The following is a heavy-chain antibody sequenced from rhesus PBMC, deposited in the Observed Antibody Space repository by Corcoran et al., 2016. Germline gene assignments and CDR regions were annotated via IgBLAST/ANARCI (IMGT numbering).Heavy chain of an antibody. J-gene: IGHJ4*01. CDR3: VKHPTATATFDY. Sequence: QVQLQESGPGLMKPSETLSLTCAVSGAPISSSWWSWIRQAPGGGLEWIGQINGNSAYTDYNHSLGGRVTLSKDASKSRFSLELNSLTAADTALYWCVKHPTATATFDYWGQGIQVTVSS. CDR1: GAPISSSW. V-gene: IGHV4-80*01. D-gene: IGHD2-39*01. CDR2: INGNSAYT.